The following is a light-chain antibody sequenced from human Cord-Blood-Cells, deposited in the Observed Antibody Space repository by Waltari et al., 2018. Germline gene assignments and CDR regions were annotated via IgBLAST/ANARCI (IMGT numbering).Light chain of an antibody. V-gene: IGLV2-23*02. J-gene: IGLJ3*02. CDR1: SSDVGSYNL. Sequence: QSALTQPASVSVSPGQSITISCPGTSSDVGSYNLVSWYQQHPGKAPKLMIYEVSKRPSGVSNRFSGSKSGNTASLTISGLQAEDEADYYCCSYAGSSTLVFGGGTKLTVL. CDR3: CSYAGSSTLV. CDR2: EVS.